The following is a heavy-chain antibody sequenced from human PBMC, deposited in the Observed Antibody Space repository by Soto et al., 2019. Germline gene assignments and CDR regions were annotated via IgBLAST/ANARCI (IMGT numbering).Heavy chain of an antibody. CDR1: GFTFSDHY. CDR2: IRNKANSYTT. J-gene: IGHJ6*02. Sequence: GGSLRLSCAPAGFTFSDHYMDCVRQAPGKGLEWVGRIRNKANSYTTEYAASVKGRFSISRDDSKNSLYLQMNSLKTEDTAVYYCARGGYCSYTSCHSDYYGMDVWGQGTTVTVSS. D-gene: IGHD2-2*02. V-gene: IGHV3-72*01. CDR3: ARGGYCSYTSCHSDYYGMDV.